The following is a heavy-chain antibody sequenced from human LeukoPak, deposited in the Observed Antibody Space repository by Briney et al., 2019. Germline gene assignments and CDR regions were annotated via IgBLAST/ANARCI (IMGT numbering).Heavy chain of an antibody. D-gene: IGHD3-16*02. Sequence: SETLSLTCTVSDGSISSYYWSWVRQPPGKGLEWIGYIYYGGSTNYNPSLNSRATISVNTSKNQFSMKPTSMTAADTAVYYCARYSLYDYVWGSHRQTFAFDYWGQGSLVTVSS. CDR1: DGSISSYY. V-gene: IGHV4-59*01. J-gene: IGHJ4*02. CDR2: IYYGGST. CDR3: ARYSLYDYVWGSHRQTFAFDY.